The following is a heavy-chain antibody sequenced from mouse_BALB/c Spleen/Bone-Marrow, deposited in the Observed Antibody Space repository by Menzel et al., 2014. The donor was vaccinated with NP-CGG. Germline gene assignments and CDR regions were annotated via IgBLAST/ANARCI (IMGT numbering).Heavy chain of an antibody. D-gene: IGHD2-14*01. CDR3: ARHAEVRRDAMDY. CDR1: GFTFSDYY. V-gene: IGHV5-12*02. J-gene: IGHJ4*01. Sequence: EVKVVESGGGLVQPGGSLKLSCATSGFTFSDYYMYWVRQTPEKRLEWVAYISNGGGSTYYPDTVKGRFTISRDNAKNTLYLQMSRPKSEDTAMYYCARHAEVRRDAMDYWGQGTSVTASS. CDR2: ISNGGGST.